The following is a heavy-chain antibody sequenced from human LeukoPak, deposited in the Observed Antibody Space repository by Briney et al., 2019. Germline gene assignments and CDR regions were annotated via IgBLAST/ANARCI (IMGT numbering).Heavy chain of an antibody. Sequence: GSLRLSCAASGFTFSSYAMSWVRQAPGKGLEWVSAISGSGGSTYYADSVKGRFTISRDNAKNSLYLQMNSLRDEDTAVYYCRSDYDGAYYFDYWGQGTLVTVSS. V-gene: IGHV3-23*01. D-gene: IGHD5-12*01. CDR3: RSDYDGAYYFDY. CDR1: GFTFSSYA. CDR2: ISGSGGST. J-gene: IGHJ4*02.